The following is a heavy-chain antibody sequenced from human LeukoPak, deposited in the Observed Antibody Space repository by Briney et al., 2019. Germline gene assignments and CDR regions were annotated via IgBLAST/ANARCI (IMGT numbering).Heavy chain of an antibody. CDR3: AKDIHYYHSALFDY. J-gene: IGHJ4*02. CDR2: INWNSGSI. CDR1: GFTFDDYA. Sequence: PGGSLRLSCAASGFTFDDYAMHWVRQAPGKGLEWVSGINWNSGSIDYADSVKGRFTISRDNAKNSLYLQMNSLRPEDTALYYCAKDIHYYHSALFDYWGQGILVTVSS. D-gene: IGHD3-22*01. V-gene: IGHV3-9*01.